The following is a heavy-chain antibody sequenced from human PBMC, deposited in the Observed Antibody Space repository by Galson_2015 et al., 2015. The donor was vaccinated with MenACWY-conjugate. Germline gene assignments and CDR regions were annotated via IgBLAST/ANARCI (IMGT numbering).Heavy chain of an antibody. CDR2: IRSKTDGETT. CDR1: GFTFNNAW. V-gene: IGHV3-15*01. CDR3: TTVRVPAVKGAFDI. Sequence: LRLSCAASGFTFNNAWMGWVRQAPGKGPEWVGRIRSKTDGETTDYAGPVKGRFTISRDDSINTVYLQVNSLKTEDTAVYYCTTVRVPAVKGAFDIWGQGTTVTVSS. D-gene: IGHD3-10*01. J-gene: IGHJ3*02.